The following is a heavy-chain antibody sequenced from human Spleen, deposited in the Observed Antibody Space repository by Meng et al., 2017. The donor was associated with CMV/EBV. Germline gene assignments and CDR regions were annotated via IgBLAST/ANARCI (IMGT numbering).Heavy chain of an antibody. V-gene: IGHV4-4*07. CDR1: GGSISSYY. CDR2: IYTSGST. CDR3: ARSRWSAGNAFLFDY. D-gene: IGHD1-1*01. J-gene: IGHJ4*02. Sequence: QVQLQEPGPGRVKPSETLSLTCTVSGGSISSYYWSWIRQPAGKGLEWIGRIYTSGSTNYNPSLKSRVTMSVDTSKNQFSLKLSSVTAADTAVYYCARSRWSAGNAFLFDYWGQGTLVTVSS.